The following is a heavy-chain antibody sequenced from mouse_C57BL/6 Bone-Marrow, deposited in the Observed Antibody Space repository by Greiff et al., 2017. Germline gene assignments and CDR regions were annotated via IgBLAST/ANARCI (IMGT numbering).Heavy chain of an antibody. CDR1: GFTFSSYA. CDR2: ISSSGDYI. J-gene: IGHJ4*01. D-gene: IGHD2-4*01. Sequence: EVMLVESGEGLVKPGGSLKLSCAASGFTFSSYAMSWVRQTPEKRLAWVAYISSSGDYIYYADTVKGRFPISRDNARNTLYLQMSSLKSEDTAMYYCTRDREYDYDDYAMDYWGQGTSVTVSS. CDR3: TRDREYDYDDYAMDY. V-gene: IGHV5-9-1*02.